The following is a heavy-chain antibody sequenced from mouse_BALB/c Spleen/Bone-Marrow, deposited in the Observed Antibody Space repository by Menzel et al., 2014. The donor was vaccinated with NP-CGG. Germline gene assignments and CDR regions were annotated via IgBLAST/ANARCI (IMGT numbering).Heavy chain of an antibody. Sequence: VKVVDSGAELAKPGAAVKMSCKASGYTFSTYWMHWVKRRPGQGLEWIGYINPTTDYTEYNQKFKDEATLTADRSSSTAYMQLSSLTSEDSAVYYCARDVDYWGQGTTLTVSS. V-gene: IGHV1-7*01. CDR2: INPTTDYT. J-gene: IGHJ2*01. CDR1: GYTFSTYW. CDR3: ARDVDY.